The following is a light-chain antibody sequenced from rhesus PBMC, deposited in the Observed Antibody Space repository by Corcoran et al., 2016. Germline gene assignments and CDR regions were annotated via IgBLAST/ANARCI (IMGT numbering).Light chain of an antibody. CDR1: QSISNY. V-gene: IGKV1-41*01. Sequence: DIQMTQSPSSLSASVGDRVTITCRASQSISNYLNWYQQEPGKAPKFLIYSASSLQSGVPSSVRGSASGTEFTLTISSLQPEDFATYYCQQFENYRPFGQGTKVEIK. CDR3: QQFENYRP. CDR2: SAS. J-gene: IGKJ1*01.